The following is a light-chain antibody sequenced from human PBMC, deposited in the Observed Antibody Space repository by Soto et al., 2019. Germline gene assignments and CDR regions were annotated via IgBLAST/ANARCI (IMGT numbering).Light chain of an antibody. CDR1: QSVRSN. J-gene: IGKJ1*01. CDR3: QQYNNWWT. CDR2: SAS. V-gene: IGKV3-15*01. Sequence: EIMMTQSPATLSVSPRERATLSCRASQSVRSNLAWYQQKPGQAPRLLIYSASTRATGIPARFIVIGSGTQFTLTISSMQSEDFAVYYCQQYNNWWTFVQGTKVYIK.